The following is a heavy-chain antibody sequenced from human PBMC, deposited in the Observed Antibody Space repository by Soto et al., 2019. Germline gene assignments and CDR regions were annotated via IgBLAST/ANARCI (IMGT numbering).Heavy chain of an antibody. CDR1: AYTCTSYD. J-gene: IGHJ4*02. Sequence: QVQLVQSGAEVKKPGASVKVSCKAAAYTCTSYDINWVRQATGQDFEWMGWMNPNNGNTAYAQKFQGRVTMTRDTSKSTAFMELRSLTSEDTAVYYCARGPRNWGVDYWGQGTLVTDSS. V-gene: IGHV1-8*01. D-gene: IGHD7-27*01. CDR2: MNPNNGNT. CDR3: ARGPRNWGVDY.